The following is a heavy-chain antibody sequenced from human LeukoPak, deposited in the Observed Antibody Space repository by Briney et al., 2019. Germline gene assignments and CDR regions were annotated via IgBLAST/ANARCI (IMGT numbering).Heavy chain of an antibody. V-gene: IGHV1-18*01. CDR3: AREGSCGGDCYNPTL. CDR1: GGTFSSYA. CDR2: ISAYNGNT. J-gene: IGHJ4*02. Sequence: ASVKVSCKASGGTFSSYAISWVRQAPGQGLEWMGWISAYNGNTNYAQKLQGRVTMTTDTSTSTAYVELSSLIFDDTAVYYCAREGSCGGDCYNPTLWGQGTLVTVSS. D-gene: IGHD2-21*02.